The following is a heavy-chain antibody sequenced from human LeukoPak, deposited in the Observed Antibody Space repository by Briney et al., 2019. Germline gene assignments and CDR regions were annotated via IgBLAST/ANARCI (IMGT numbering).Heavy chain of an antibody. Sequence: GGSLRLSCAASGFTFSSYAMSWVRQAPGKGLEWVSAISGSGGSTYYADSVKGRFTISRDNSKNTLYLQMNSLRAEDTAKYHCAKAPGLYSSTWYVLAYWGQGTLVTVSS. D-gene: IGHD6-13*01. J-gene: IGHJ4*02. CDR3: AKAPGLYSSTWYVLAY. CDR1: GFTFSSYA. CDR2: ISGSGGST. V-gene: IGHV3-23*01.